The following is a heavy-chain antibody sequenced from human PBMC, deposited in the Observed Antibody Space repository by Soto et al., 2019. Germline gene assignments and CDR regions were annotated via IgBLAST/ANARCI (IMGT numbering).Heavy chain of an antibody. J-gene: IGHJ6*03. V-gene: IGHV3-66*01. CDR1: GFTVSSNY. Sequence: ESGGGLVQPGGSLRLSCAASGFTVSSNYMSWVRQAPGKGLEWVSVIYSGGSTYYADSVKGRFTISRDNSKNTLYLQMNSLRAEDTAVYYCARVRRYGSYYMDVWGKGTTVTVSS. CDR2: IYSGGST. D-gene: IGHD1-1*01. CDR3: ARVRRYGSYYMDV.